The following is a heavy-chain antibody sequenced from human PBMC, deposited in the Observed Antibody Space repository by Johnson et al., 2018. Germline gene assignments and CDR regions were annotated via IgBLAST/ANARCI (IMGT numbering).Heavy chain of an antibody. CDR3: ARDSIVVVTVNYYYYMDV. V-gene: IGHV3-30-3*01. Sequence: QLVESGGGVVQPGRSLRLSCAASGFIFSSSAMRWVRQAPGKGLEWVAVISYDGSNKYYADSVKGRFTISMDNAKNSLYLQMNSLRAEDTAVYYCARDSIVVVTVNYYYYMDVWGKGTTVTVSS. J-gene: IGHJ6*03. D-gene: IGHD2-21*02. CDR2: ISYDGSNK. CDR1: GFIFSSSA.